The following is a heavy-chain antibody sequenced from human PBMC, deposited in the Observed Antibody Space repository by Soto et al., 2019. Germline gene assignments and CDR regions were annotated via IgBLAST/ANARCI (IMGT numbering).Heavy chain of an antibody. Sequence: SETLSLTCTVSGVPISTDDYYWTWIRQPPGKGLEWIGYIYYSGSTYYNWSLKSRVTISVDTSKNQFSLNLTSLTAADTAVYYCARGRIYGDYSGMDVWGQGTTVTVSS. V-gene: IGHV4-30-4*01. CDR1: GVPISTDDYY. CDR3: ARGRIYGDYSGMDV. D-gene: IGHD4-17*01. CDR2: IYYSGST. J-gene: IGHJ6*02.